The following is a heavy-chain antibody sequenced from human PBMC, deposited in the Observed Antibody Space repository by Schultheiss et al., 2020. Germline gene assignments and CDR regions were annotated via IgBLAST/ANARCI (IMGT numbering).Heavy chain of an antibody. D-gene: IGHD3-22*01. J-gene: IGHJ4*02. CDR1: GFTFSSYS. CDR3: ARGYYYDSSGFPPVR. CDR2: ISSSSSTI. Sequence: GGSLRLSCAASGFTFSSYSMNWVRQAPGKGLEWVSYISSSSSTIYYADSVKGRFTISRDNAKNSLYLQMNSLRDEDTAVYYCARGYYYDSSGFPPVRWGQGTLV. V-gene: IGHV3-48*02.